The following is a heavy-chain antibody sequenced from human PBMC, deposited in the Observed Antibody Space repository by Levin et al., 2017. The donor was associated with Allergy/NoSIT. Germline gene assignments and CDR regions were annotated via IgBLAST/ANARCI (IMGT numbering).Heavy chain of an antibody. Sequence: GESLKISCAAASGLTFGNAWMTWVRQAPGKGLEWVGRSKSKSEGGATAYAAPVKGRFTISRDDSENTLYLQMNSLKTEDTAVYYCTTDAAGSFYSHSYMDVWGKGTTVSVSS. CDR2: SKSKSEGGAT. CDR1: GLTFGNAW. CDR3: TTDAAGSFYSHSYMDV. D-gene: IGHD2-15*01. V-gene: IGHV3-15*01. J-gene: IGHJ6*03.